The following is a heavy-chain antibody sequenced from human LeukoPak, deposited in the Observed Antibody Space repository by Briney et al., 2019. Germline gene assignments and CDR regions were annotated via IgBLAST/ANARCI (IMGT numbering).Heavy chain of an antibody. CDR2: IYHSGST. CDR3: ARFPTTVVTFDY. Sequence: SETLSLTCAVSGYSISSGYYWGWIRQPPGKGLEWIGSIYHSGSTYYNPSLKSRVTISVDTSKNQFSLKLSSVTAADTAVYYCARFPTTVVTFDYWGQGTLGTVSS. CDR1: GYSISSGYY. V-gene: IGHV4-38-2*01. J-gene: IGHJ4*02. D-gene: IGHD4-23*01.